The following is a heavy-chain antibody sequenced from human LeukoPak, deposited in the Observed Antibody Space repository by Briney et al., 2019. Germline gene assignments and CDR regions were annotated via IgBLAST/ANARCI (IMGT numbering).Heavy chain of an antibody. CDR1: GYTFTSYG. D-gene: IGHD2-2*01. Sequence: ASVKVSCKASGYTFTSYGISWVRQAPGQGLEWMGWISAYNGNTNYAQELQGRVTMTTDTSTSTAYMELRSLRSDDTAVYYCARGLSSTSCYGICPLAQFGYWGQGTLVTVSS. CDR2: ISAYNGNT. CDR3: ARGLSSTSCYGICPLAQFGY. V-gene: IGHV1-18*01. J-gene: IGHJ4*02.